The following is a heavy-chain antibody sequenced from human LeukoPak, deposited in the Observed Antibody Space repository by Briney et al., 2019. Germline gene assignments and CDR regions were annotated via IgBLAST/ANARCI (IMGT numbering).Heavy chain of an antibody. V-gene: IGHV3-30-3*01. Sequence: GGSLRLSCAASGFTFSSYAMHWVRQAPGKGLEWVAVISYDGSNKYYADSVKGRFTISRDNSKNTLYLQMNSLRAEDTAVYYCAKEGYDFVDVWGKGTTVTVSS. CDR1: GFTFSSYA. CDR3: AKEGYDFVDV. CDR2: ISYDGSNK. J-gene: IGHJ6*04. D-gene: IGHD3-3*01.